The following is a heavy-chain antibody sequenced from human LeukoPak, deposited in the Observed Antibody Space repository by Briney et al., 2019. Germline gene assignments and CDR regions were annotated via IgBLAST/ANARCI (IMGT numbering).Heavy chain of an antibody. J-gene: IGHJ5*01. CDR3: ATDPRGYDVFDS. V-gene: IGHV1-24*01. CDR2: SDPEDGDT. CDR1: GYSLTDLP. Sequence: ASVKVSCKVSGYSLTDLPMHWVRQAPGKGLEWLGGSDPEDGDTIYAQKFHGRVTLTEDTSTNTAYMELSSLRSEDTAVYYCATDPRGYDVFDSWGQRTLVVVSS. D-gene: IGHD3-10*02.